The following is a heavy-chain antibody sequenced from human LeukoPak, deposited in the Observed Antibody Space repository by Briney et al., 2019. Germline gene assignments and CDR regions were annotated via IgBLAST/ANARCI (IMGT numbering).Heavy chain of an antibody. CDR3: AELGITINGGV. CDR2: ISSSSSYI. Sequence: NSGGSLRLSCAASGFTFSSYSMNWVRQAPGKGLEWVSSISSSSSYIYYADSVKGRFTISRDNAKNSRYLQMNSLRAEDTAVYYCAELGITINGGVWGKGTTVTISS. CDR1: GFTFSSYS. V-gene: IGHV3-21*01. D-gene: IGHD3-10*01. J-gene: IGHJ6*04.